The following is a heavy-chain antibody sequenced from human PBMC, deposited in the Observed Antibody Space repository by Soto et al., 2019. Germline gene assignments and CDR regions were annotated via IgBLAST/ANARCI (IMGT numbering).Heavy chain of an antibody. CDR3: VREFCSGGQCYTYDFAP. CDR1: GLTFISHC. J-gene: IGHJ5*02. V-gene: IGHV3-74*01. Sequence: PVGPLIHSSTASGLTFISHCVRWVRTAPGKGLVWVSHINTDGSNTNYADSVKGRFTISRDNAKSTLFLQMNSLRDEDSAVYYCVREFCSGGQCYTYDFAPWGQRIPV. CDR2: INTDGSNT. D-gene: IGHD2-15*01.